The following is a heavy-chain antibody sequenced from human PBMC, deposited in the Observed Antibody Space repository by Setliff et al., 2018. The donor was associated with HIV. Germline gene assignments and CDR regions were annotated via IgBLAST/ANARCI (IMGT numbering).Heavy chain of an antibody. CDR3: AKDGPTVIEGSYMDV. D-gene: IGHD4-4*01. Sequence: WASVNVSCKASGNSFHSYAFSWVRQAPGQGLEWMGGIIPLFGSANYAQKFQGRVTITADESTSTVYMEVSGLRFEDTAVYFCAKDGPTVIEGSYMDVWGKGTTVTVSS. J-gene: IGHJ6*03. V-gene: IGHV1-69*13. CDR1: GNSFHSYA. CDR2: IIPLFGSA.